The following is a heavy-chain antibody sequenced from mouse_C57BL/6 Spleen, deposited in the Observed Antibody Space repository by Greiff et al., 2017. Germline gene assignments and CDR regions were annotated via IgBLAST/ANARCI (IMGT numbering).Heavy chain of an antibody. CDR3: ARWRITTVVATDAMDY. D-gene: IGHD1-1*01. V-gene: IGHV1-81*01. Sequence: VMLVESGAELARPGASVKLSCKASGYTFTSYGIRWVKQRTGQGLEWIGEIYPRSGNTYYNEKFKGKATLTADKSSSTAYMELRSLTSEDSAVYFCARWRITTVVATDAMDYWGQGTSVTVSS. J-gene: IGHJ4*01. CDR2: IYPRSGNT. CDR1: GYTFTSYG.